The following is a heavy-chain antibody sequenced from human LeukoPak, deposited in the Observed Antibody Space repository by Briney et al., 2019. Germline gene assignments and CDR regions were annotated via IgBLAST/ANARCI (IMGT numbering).Heavy chain of an antibody. CDR1: GGTFSSYA. Sequence: GASVKVSCKASGGTFSSYAISWVRQAPGQGLEWMGRIIPILGIANYAQKFQGRVTITADKSTSTAYMELSSLRSEDTAVYYCARLGSLYYYDGSGSPWGQGTLVTVSS. CDR3: ARLGSLYYYDGSGSP. D-gene: IGHD3-22*01. V-gene: IGHV1-69*04. CDR2: IIPILGIA. J-gene: IGHJ5*02.